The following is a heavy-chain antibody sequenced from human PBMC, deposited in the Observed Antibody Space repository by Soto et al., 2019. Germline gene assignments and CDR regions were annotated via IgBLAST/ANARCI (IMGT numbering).Heavy chain of an antibody. D-gene: IGHD6-25*01. CDR1: GFNFGNYA. Sequence: VVLVESGGGLVQPGRSLRLSCAVSGFNFGNYAMHWVRQAPGKGLEWVAAINWNSDKVAYAGSVVGRFTIFRDSSKNSLHLQMNDLTTDYTAIYYCAKDNGGTPYYSDSWGQGILVTVSS. V-gene: IGHV3-9*01. J-gene: IGHJ4*02. CDR3: AKDNGGTPYYSDS. CDR2: INWNSDKV.